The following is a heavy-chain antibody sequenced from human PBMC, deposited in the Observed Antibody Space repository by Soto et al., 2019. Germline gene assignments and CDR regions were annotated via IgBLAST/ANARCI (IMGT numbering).Heavy chain of an antibody. CDR2: SSAYNGNT. V-gene: IGHV1-18*01. D-gene: IGHD3-16*01. CDR3: ARDGGTVAALPGGF. J-gene: IGHJ4*02. CDR1: GYNFVNYG. Sequence: QVQLVQSGTEVRKPGASVKVSCKASGYNFVNYGITWVRQAPGQGLERMGWSSAYNGNTDYEQKFQGRITMTTDTSTSTAYLELRSLRSDDAAVYYCARDGGTVAALPGGFWGQGTLVSVSS.